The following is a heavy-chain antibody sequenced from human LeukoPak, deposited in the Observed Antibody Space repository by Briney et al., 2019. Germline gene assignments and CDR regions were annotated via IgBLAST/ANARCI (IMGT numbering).Heavy chain of an antibody. V-gene: IGHV1-8*03. CDR1: GYTFTSYD. CDR3: ARGNRRRWLQLNHSLNDAFDI. J-gene: IGHJ3*02. CDR2: MNPNSGNT. Sequence: GASVKVSCKASGYTFTSYDINWVRQATGQGLEWMGWMNPNSGNTGYAQKFQGRVTITRNTSISTAYMELSSLRSEDTAVYYCARGNRRRWLQLNHSLNDAFDIWGQGTMVTVSS. D-gene: IGHD5-24*01.